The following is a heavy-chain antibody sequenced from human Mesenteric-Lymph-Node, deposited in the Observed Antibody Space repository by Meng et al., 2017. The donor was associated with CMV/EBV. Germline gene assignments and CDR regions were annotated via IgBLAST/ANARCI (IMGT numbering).Heavy chain of an antibody. Sequence: GESLKISCAASGFTFSTYTMNWVRQAPGKGLEWVSSISSSSSYIYYADSVKGRFTISRDNSKNTLYLQMNSLRAEDTAVYYCARENSTMTTISWFDPWGQGTLVTVSS. D-gene: IGHD4-17*01. J-gene: IGHJ5*02. V-gene: IGHV3-21*01. CDR2: ISSSSSYI. CDR3: ARENSTMTTISWFDP. CDR1: GFTFSTYT.